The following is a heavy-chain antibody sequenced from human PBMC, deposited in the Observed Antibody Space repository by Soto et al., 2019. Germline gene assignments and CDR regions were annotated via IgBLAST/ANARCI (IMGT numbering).Heavy chain of an antibody. V-gene: IGHV3-30*04. Sequence: QVQLVESGGGVVQPGRSLRLSCAASGFTFSSNAMHWVRQAPGKGLEWVAGISYDGKSKYYADSVKGRVTISRDNSKNTLDLQMNSLRVEDTAVYYCARLRGSYSWYFDYWGQGTLVTVSS. CDR1: GFTFSSNA. CDR2: ISYDGKSK. J-gene: IGHJ4*02. CDR3: ARLRGSYSWYFDY. D-gene: IGHD1-26*01.